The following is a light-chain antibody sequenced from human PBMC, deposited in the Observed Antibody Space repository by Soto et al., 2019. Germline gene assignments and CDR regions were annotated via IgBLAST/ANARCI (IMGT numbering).Light chain of an antibody. V-gene: IGKV4-1*01. CDR2: WVS. CDR3: QQYYNSWM. CDR1: QNVLYSSNNKNY. J-gene: IGKJ1*01. Sequence: DIVMTQSPDSLAVSLGERATINCKSSQNVLYSSNNKNYLAWYQQKTGQPPKLLIYWVSTRESGVPDRFSGSGSWTDLTLTIGSLQAEDVAVYYCQQYYNSWMFGQGTKVEIK.